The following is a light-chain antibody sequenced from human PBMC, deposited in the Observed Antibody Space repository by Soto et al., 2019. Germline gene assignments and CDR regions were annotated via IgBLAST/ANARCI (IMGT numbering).Light chain of an antibody. J-gene: IGKJ5*01. CDR2: AAS. CDR3: QQSYSTLPIT. Sequence: MQLTQSPSSLSASVGDRVAVTSPASQSISSYLNWYQQKPGKAPKLLIYAASSLQSGVPSRFSGSGSGTDFTLTISSLQPEDFATYYCQQSYSTLPITFGQGTRLEIK. V-gene: IGKV1-39*01. CDR1: QSISSY.